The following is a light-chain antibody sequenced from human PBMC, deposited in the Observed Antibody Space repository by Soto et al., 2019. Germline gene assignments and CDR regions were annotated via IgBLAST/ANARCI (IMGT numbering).Light chain of an antibody. CDR2: EVY. V-gene: IGLV2-14*01. J-gene: IGLJ3*02. CDR3: TSFTTSSIWV. CDR1: SSDVGIYNY. Sequence: QSALTQPASMSGSPGQSITISCTGTSSDVGIYNYVSWYQQHPGKAPKLIICEVYNRPSGVSNRFSGSKSGNTASLTISGLRPEDEADYYCTSFTTSSIWVFGGGTKLTVL.